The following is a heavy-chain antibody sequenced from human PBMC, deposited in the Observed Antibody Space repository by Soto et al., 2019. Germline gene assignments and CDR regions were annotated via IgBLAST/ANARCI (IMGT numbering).Heavy chain of an antibody. Sequence: EVQLLESGGGLVQPGGSLRLSCAASGFTFSSYAMSWVRQAPGKGLEWVSAISGSGGSTYYADSVKGRFTLSRDNSKNTLYLQMNSLRAEDTAVYYCAKPGGWYCSSTSCFAGYFDYWGQGTLVTVSS. CDR3: AKPGGWYCSSTSCFAGYFDY. J-gene: IGHJ4*02. CDR2: ISGSGGST. D-gene: IGHD2-2*01. V-gene: IGHV3-23*01. CDR1: GFTFSSYA.